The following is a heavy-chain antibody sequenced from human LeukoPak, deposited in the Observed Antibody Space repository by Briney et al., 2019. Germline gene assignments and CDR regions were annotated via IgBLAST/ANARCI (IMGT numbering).Heavy chain of an antibody. CDR3: ARAFGLTDY. Sequence: GGSLRLSCAASGFTVSSYSMNWVRQAPGKGLEWVSYISSSSSTIYYADSVKGRFTISRDNAKNSVYLQMNSLRDEDTAVYYCARAFGLTDYWGQGTLVTVSS. D-gene: IGHD3/OR15-3a*01. CDR1: GFTVSSYS. J-gene: IGHJ4*02. V-gene: IGHV3-48*02. CDR2: ISSSSSTI.